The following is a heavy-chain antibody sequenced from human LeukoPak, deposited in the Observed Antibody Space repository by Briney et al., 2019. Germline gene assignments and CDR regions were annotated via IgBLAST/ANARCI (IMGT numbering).Heavy chain of an antibody. D-gene: IGHD2-2*01. V-gene: IGHV3-23*01. CDR3: AKSGDIVVVPAARNWFDP. J-gene: IGHJ5*02. Sequence: GGSLRLSCAASGFTFSSYWMSWVRQAPGKGLEWVSAISGSGGSTYYADSVKGRFTISRDNSKNTLYLQMNSLRAEDTAVYYCAKSGDIVVVPAARNWFDPWGQGTLVTVSS. CDR1: GFTFSSYW. CDR2: ISGSGGST.